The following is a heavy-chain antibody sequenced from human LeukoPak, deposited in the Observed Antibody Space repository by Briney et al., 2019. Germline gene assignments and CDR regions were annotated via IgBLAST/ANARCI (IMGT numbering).Heavy chain of an antibody. Sequence: GSLRLSCAASGFTFDTYSMHWVRQAPGKGLEWLAVISYDGSNELYTDSVKGRFTISRDNSENKVYLQMNSLRPEDTAVYYCGRGAEYSGSSIEYWGQGTLVTVSS. CDR1: GFTFDTYS. CDR3: GRGAEYSGSSIEY. V-gene: IGHV3-30-3*01. D-gene: IGHD1-26*01. J-gene: IGHJ4*02. CDR2: ISYDGSNE.